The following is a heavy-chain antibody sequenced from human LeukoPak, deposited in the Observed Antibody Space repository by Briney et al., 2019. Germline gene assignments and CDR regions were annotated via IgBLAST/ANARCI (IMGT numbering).Heavy chain of an antibody. J-gene: IGHJ4*02. D-gene: IGHD3-10*01. CDR1: GYTFTSYG. V-gene: IGHV1-18*01. Sequence: PAASVKVSCKASGYTFTSYGISWVRQAPGQGLERMGWISAYNGNTNYAQKLQGRVTMTTDTSTSTAYMELRSLRSDDTAVYYCARNFEYYYGSGSYYPLDYWGQGTLVTVSS. CDR3: ARNFEYYYGSGSYYPLDY. CDR2: ISAYNGNT.